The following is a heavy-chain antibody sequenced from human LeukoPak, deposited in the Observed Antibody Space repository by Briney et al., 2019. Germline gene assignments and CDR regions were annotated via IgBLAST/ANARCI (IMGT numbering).Heavy chain of an antibody. CDR3: AKVKGYDSSGYYSFFDY. V-gene: IGHV3-23*01. CDR1: GFTFSSYA. CDR2: ISGSGGST. D-gene: IGHD3-22*01. J-gene: IGHJ4*02. Sequence: PGGSLRLSYAASGFTFSSYAMSWVRQAPGKELEWVSGISGSGGSTYYADSVKGRFTISRDNSKNTLYLQMNSLRAEDTAVYYCAKVKGYDSSGYYSFFDYWGQGTLVTVSS.